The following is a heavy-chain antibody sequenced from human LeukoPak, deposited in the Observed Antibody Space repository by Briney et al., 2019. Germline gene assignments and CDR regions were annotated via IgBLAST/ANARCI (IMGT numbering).Heavy chain of an antibody. V-gene: IGHV3-15*01. CDR1: GFTFSNAW. CDR3: AKDSKTTTWVLRYYYYYMDV. Sequence: GGSLRLSCAASGFTFSNAWMSWVRQAPGKGLEWVGRIKSKTDGGTTDCAAPVKGRFTISRDDSKNTLYLQMNSLRAEDTAVYYCAKDSKTTTWVLRYYYYYMDVWGKGTTVTVSS. CDR2: IKSKTDGGTT. D-gene: IGHD1-1*01. J-gene: IGHJ6*03.